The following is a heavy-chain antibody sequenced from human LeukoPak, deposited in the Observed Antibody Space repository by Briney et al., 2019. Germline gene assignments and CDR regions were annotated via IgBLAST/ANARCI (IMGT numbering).Heavy chain of an antibody. Sequence: GGSLRLSCAASGFTVSSNYMSWVRQAPGKGLEWVSVIYSGGSTYYADSVKGRFTISRDNSKNTLYLQMNSLRAEDTAVYYCARDGGNRKGAFDIWGQGTMVTVSS. CDR3: ARDGGNRKGAFDI. V-gene: IGHV3-53*01. J-gene: IGHJ3*02. CDR1: GFTVSSNY. CDR2: IYSGGST. D-gene: IGHD4-23*01.